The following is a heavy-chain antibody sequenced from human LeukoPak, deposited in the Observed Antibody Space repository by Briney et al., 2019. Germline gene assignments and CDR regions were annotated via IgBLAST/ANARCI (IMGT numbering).Heavy chain of an antibody. CDR2: IYTSGST. D-gene: IGHD3-10*01. CDR1: GGSIRNYY. V-gene: IGHV4-4*07. CDR3: ARDLSMVRGVIRDRWFDP. Sequence: WETLSLTCSVSGGSIRNYYWNWIRQSAGRGLEWIGRIYTSGSTNYNPSLKSRVTISVDTSKNQFSLKLSSVTAADTAVYYCARDLSMVRGVIRDRWFDPWGQGTLVTVSS. J-gene: IGHJ5*02.